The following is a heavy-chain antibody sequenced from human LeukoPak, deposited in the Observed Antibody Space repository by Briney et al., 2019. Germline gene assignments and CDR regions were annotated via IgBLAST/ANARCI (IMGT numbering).Heavy chain of an antibody. Sequence: ASVKVSCKASGYTFTGYYVHWVRQAPGQGLEWMGRINPNSGDTNYAQKFQGRVTMTRDTSISTAYMELSKLRSDDTAVYYCARDYCGGDCFPDYWGQGTLVTVSS. V-gene: IGHV1-2*06. D-gene: IGHD2-21*02. CDR2: INPNSGDT. CDR3: ARDYCGGDCFPDY. J-gene: IGHJ4*02. CDR1: GYTFTGYY.